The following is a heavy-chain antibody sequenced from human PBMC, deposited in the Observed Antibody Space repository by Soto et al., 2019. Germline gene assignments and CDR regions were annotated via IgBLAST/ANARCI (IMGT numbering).Heavy chain of an antibody. CDR3: AKDGMDSSSWYANYYFDY. CDR2: ISYDGSNK. V-gene: IGHV3-30*18. J-gene: IGHJ4*02. Sequence: PGGSLRLSCAASGFTFSSYGMHWVRQAPGKGLEWVAVISYDGSNKYYADSVKGRFTISRDNSKNTLYLQMNSLRAEDTAVYYCAKDGMDSSSWYANYYFDYWGQGTLVTSPQ. D-gene: IGHD6-13*01. CDR1: GFTFSSYG.